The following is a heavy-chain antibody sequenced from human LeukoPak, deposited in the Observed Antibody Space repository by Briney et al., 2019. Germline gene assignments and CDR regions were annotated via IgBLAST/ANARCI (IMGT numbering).Heavy chain of an antibody. CDR3: ARALARFGDFDP. D-gene: IGHD3-10*01. CDR1: GSTFSSYA. V-gene: IGHV3-30-3*01. Sequence: GRSLRLSCAASGSTFSSYAMHWVRQAPGKGLEWVAVISYDGSNKYYADSVKGRFTISRDNSKNTLYLQMNSLRAEDTAVYYCARALARFGDFDPWGQGTLVTVSS. CDR2: ISYDGSNK. J-gene: IGHJ5*02.